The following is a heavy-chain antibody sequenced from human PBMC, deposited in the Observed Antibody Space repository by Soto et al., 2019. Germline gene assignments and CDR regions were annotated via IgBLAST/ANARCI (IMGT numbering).Heavy chain of an antibody. V-gene: IGHV4-30-4*01. J-gene: IGHJ4*02. CDR2: IYYSGNT. CDR1: GGSTSRDNY. D-gene: IGHD3-16*01. CDR3: AREGGESSDGLYYFDS. Sequence: LSLTCTVSGGSTSRDNYWRWIRQPPGKGLEWIGHIYYSGNTDYNPSLKSRLAISIDTSKNQFSLKLSSVTAADTAVYFCAREGGESSDGLYYFDSWGQGSLVTVSS.